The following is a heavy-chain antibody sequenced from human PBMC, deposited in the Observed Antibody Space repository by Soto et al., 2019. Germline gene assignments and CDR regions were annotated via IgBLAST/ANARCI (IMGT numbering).Heavy chain of an antibody. D-gene: IGHD3-10*01. J-gene: IGHJ4*02. CDR1: GYTFPNQG. CDR2: INVGNGVT. CDR3: ARDPLWFGELSSFDY. Sequence: QVQLVQSGAEVKKPGASVKVSCKASGYTFPNQGLHLVRQAPGHRLEWMGWINVGNGVTKYSQKFQGRVSISRDTSASTGYMELSSLTYEDTVVYYCARDPLWFGELSSFDYWGQGTLVTVSS. V-gene: IGHV1-3*01.